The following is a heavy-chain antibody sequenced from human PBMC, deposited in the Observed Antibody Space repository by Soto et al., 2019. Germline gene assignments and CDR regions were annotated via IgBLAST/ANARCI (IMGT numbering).Heavy chain of an antibody. CDR1: GFTFSDYY. CDR2: ISSSSSYT. J-gene: IGHJ4*02. V-gene: IGHV3-11*06. Sequence: GGSLRLSCAASGFTFSDYYMSWIRQAPGKGLEWVSYISSSSSYTNYADSVKGRFTISRDNAKNSLYLQMNSLRAEDTAVYYCARDVWNYPLFDYWGQGTLVTVSS. D-gene: IGHD1-7*01. CDR3: ARDVWNYPLFDY.